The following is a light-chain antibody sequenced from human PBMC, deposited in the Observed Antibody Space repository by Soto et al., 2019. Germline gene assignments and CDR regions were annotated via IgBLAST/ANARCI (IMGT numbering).Light chain of an antibody. CDR2: GTS. J-gene: IGKJ5*01. CDR1: QSISSN. Sequence: SPASLSVSPGERVILSCRATQSISSNLAWYQQKPGQAPRLLIYGTSTRATGIPARFSGSGSGTEFTLTITSLQSEDFALYFCQQYNNWPLTFGQGPRLEIK. V-gene: IGKV3-15*01. CDR3: QQYNNWPLT.